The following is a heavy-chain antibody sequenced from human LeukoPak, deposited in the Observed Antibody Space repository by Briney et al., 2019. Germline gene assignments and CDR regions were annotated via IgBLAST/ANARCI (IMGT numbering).Heavy chain of an antibody. J-gene: IGHJ5*02. Sequence: SETLSLTCTVSGGSITTRSYYWGWIRQPPGKGLEWIGSMHHSGSIYYNPSLKSRVTTSVDTSKNQFSLKLSSVTAADTAVYYCARDPGAYYDSSGYLNWFDPWGQGTLVTVSS. V-gene: IGHV4-39*07. CDR3: ARDPGAYYDSSGYLNWFDP. CDR1: GGSITTRSYY. D-gene: IGHD3-22*01. CDR2: MHHSGSI.